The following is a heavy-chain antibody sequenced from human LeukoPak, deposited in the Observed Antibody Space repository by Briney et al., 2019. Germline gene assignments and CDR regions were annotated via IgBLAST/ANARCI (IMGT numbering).Heavy chain of an antibody. Sequence: ASVKVSCKASGYTFTNYDINWVRQATGQGLEWMGWMNPNSGNTGYAQRFQGRVTITGNTSISTAYMELSSLRSEDTAVYYCARGTTIFGVVINDGFDIWGQGTVVTVSS. CDR3: ARGTTIFGVVINDGFDI. J-gene: IGHJ3*02. V-gene: IGHV1-8*03. CDR1: GYTFTNYD. CDR2: MNPNSGNT. D-gene: IGHD3-3*01.